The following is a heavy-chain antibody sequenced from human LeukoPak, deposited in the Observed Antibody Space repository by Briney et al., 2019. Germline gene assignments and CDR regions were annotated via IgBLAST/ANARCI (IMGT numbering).Heavy chain of an antibody. Sequence: AASVKVSCKVSGYTLTELSMHWVRQAPGKGLEWMGGFDPEDGETIYAQKFQGRVTMTEDTSTDTAYMELSSLRSEDTAVYYCATGGDYYDSSGLSWGQGTLVTVSS. J-gene: IGHJ5*02. CDR3: ATGGDYYDSSGLS. CDR2: FDPEDGET. D-gene: IGHD3-22*01. V-gene: IGHV1-24*01. CDR1: GYTLTELS.